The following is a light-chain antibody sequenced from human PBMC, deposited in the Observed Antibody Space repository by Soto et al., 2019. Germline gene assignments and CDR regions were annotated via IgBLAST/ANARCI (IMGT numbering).Light chain of an antibody. CDR1: RSNIGSNT. CDR3: PSWDDMLSGPV. J-gene: IGLJ2*01. V-gene: IGLV1-44*01. CDR2: RTD. Sequence: QSALTQPPSASGAPGQRVTISCSGSRSNIGSNTVHWYQQFPGTAPKLLVYRTDHRPSGVPDRFSGSKSGTSASLAISGLQSEDESYYYCPSWDDMLSGPVLGGGTQLTVL.